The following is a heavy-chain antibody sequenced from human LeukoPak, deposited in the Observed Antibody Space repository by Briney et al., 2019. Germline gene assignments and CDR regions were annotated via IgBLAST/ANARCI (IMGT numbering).Heavy chain of an antibody. D-gene: IGHD1-26*01. CDR2: IKQDGSEK. V-gene: IGHV3-7*01. CDR1: GFPFSIYW. Sequence: GGSRRLPCEALGFPFSIYWMSWVRQAPGKGLEWVANIKQDGSEKYYVDSVKGRFTISRDNAKNSLYLQMNSLRAEDTAVYYCARDFRELRSPWGQGTLVTVSS. J-gene: IGHJ5*02. CDR3: ARDFRELRSP.